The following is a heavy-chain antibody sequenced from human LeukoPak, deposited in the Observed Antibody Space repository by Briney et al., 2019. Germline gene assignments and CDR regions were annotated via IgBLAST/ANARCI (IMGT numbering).Heavy chain of an antibody. CDR1: GGSISSSSYY. D-gene: IGHD6-13*01. CDR2: IYYSGST. V-gene: IGHV4-39*01. Sequence: SETLSLTCTASGGSISSSSYYWGWIRQPPGKGLEWIVSIYYSGSTYYNPSLKSRVTISVDTSKNQFSLKLSSVTAADTAVYYCARLEGGYIAAYWFDPWGQGTLVTVSS. CDR3: ARLEGGYIAAYWFDP. J-gene: IGHJ5*02.